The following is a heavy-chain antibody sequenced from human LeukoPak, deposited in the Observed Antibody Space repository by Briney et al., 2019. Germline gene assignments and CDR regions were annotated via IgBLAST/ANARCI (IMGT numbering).Heavy chain of an antibody. CDR2: ISYDGSNK. CDR3: AKDHYYDSSGPNDY. V-gene: IGHV3-30*18. J-gene: IGHJ4*02. Sequence: PGGSLRLSCAASGFTFSSYGMHWVRQAPGKGLEWVAVISYDGSNKYYADSVKGRFTISRDNSKNTLYLQMNSLRAEDTAVYYCAKDHYYDSSGPNDYWGQGTLVTVSS. CDR1: GFTFSSYG. D-gene: IGHD3-22*01.